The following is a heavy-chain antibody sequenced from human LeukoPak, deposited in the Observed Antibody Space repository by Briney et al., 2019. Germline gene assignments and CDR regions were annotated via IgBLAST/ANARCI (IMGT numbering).Heavy chain of an antibody. CDR1: GFTFSSYG. CDR2: IRYGGSSK. V-gene: IGHV3-30*02. Sequence: GGSLRLSCAASGFTFSSYGMHWVRQAPGKGLEGVAFIRYGGSSKYYADSVKGRFTISRDNSKNTLYLQMNSLRAEDTAVYYCAKVVGRVAAAGTWGQGTLVSVSS. CDR3: AKVVGRVAAAGT. J-gene: IGHJ5*02. D-gene: IGHD6-13*01.